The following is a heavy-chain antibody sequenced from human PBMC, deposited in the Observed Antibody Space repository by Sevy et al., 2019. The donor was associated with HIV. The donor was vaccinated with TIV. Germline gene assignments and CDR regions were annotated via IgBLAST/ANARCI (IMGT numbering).Heavy chain of an antibody. J-gene: IGHJ4*02. D-gene: IGHD3-3*01. CDR2: IKSKTDGGTT. Sequence: GGSLRLSCAASGFTFSNAWMSWVRQAPGKGLEWVGRIKSKTDGGTTEYDAPVKGRFTRSKDDSKNTLYLQMNSLRTEETAVYYCTTDHSLWIFGDRYYFDYWGQGTLVTVS. CDR3: TTDHSLWIFGDRYYFDY. V-gene: IGHV3-15*01. CDR1: GFTFSNAW.